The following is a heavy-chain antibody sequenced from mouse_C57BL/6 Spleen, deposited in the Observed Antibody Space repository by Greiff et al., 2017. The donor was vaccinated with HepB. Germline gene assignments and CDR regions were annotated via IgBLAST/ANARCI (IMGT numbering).Heavy chain of an antibody. CDR1: GYAFSSSW. J-gene: IGHJ2*01. Sequence: VQLQQSGPELVKPGASVKISCKASGYAFSSSWMNWVKQRPGKGLEWIGRIYPGDGDTNYNGKFKGKATLTADKSSSTAYMQLSSLTSEDSAVYYCARERDSSGYDYFDYWGQGTTLTVSS. V-gene: IGHV1-82*01. D-gene: IGHD3-2*02. CDR2: IYPGDGDT. CDR3: ARERDSSGYDYFDY.